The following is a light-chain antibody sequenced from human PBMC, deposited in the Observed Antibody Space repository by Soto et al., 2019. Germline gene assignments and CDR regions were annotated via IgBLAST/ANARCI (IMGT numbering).Light chain of an antibody. CDR1: SGSVSTGYH. CDR2: STN. Sequence: QAVVTQEPSFSVSPGGTVTLTCGLTSGSVSTGYHPSWYQQTPGQAPRTLIYSTNTRSSVVPDRFSGSILGNKAALTIAGAQADDESDYYCVLYMGGGSYVFGTGTKLTVL. J-gene: IGLJ1*01. V-gene: IGLV8-61*01. CDR3: VLYMGGGSYV.